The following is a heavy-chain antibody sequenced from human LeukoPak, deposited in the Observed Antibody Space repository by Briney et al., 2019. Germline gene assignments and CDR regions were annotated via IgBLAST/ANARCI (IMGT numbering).Heavy chain of an antibody. CDR1: GFTFSSYW. J-gene: IGHJ3*02. V-gene: IGHV3-74*01. CDR2: INTDGSST. Sequence: PGGSLRLSCAASGFTFSSYWMHWVRQAPGKGLVWVSRINTDGSSTSYADSVKGRFTISRDNAKNTLYLQMNSLRAEDTVVYYCARVVAARYAFDIWGQGTMVTVS. D-gene: IGHD6-6*01. CDR3: ARVVAARYAFDI.